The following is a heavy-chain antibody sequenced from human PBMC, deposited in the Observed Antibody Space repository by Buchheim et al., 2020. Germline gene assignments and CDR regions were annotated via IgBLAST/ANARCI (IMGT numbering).Heavy chain of an antibody. V-gene: IGHV1-46*01. CDR3: AKSRMWFSGNS. D-gene: IGHD2-21*01. CDR1: GVTSTGYY. J-gene: IGHJ5*01. CDR2: INPSVGAA. Sequence: QVQLVQSGAEVKKPGASVKLSCTASGVTSTGYYMHWVRQAPGQGLGWMGTINPSVGAATYAQRFRGRVTITSDTSTSTFYMDMSSLTSEDTALYYCAKSRMWFSGNSWG.